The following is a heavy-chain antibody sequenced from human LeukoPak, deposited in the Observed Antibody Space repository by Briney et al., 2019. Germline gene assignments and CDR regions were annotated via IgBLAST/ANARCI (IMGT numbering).Heavy chain of an antibody. Sequence: SETLSLTCTVSGGSISIYYWGWIRQPPGKGLEWIGSIYYSGSTYYNPSLKSRVTISVDTSKNQFSLKLSSVTAADTAVYYCARDLVMVYAFDYWGQGTLVTVSS. CDR2: IYYSGST. V-gene: IGHV4-39*07. D-gene: IGHD2-8*01. CDR1: GGSISIYY. J-gene: IGHJ4*02. CDR3: ARDLVMVYAFDY.